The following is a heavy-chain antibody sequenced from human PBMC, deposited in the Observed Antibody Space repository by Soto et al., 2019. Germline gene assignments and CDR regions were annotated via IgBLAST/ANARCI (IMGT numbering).Heavy chain of an antibody. D-gene: IGHD3-3*02. CDR3: TRHAGGQVEHFFYYYFMDV. J-gene: IGHJ6*03. CDR1: GFPLSDSA. V-gene: IGHV3-73*01. CDR2: IRSKTNNYAT. Sequence: EVQLVESGGGLVQPGGSLKLACLASGFPLSDSAIHWVRKASGKGLEWVGRIRSKTNNYATTYAAPVRGRFTLSRDDSKNTADLQMNNLESEDAAVYYCTRHAGGQVEHFFYYYFMDVWGKGATVSV.